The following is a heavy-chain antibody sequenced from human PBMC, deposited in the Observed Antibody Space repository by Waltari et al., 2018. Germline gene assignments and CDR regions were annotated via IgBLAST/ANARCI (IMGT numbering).Heavy chain of an antibody. Sequence: QVQLQESGPGLLRPSETLSLNCSVSGGSLTIYYWSWIRQPPGKGLEWIGYIYYRGATNYSPSLKSRVTISLDTSKSQFSLKLSSVTAADTGVYYCAGGSGYYYDSTFDYWGQGTLVTVSS. CDR2: IYYRGAT. J-gene: IGHJ4*02. CDR1: GGSLTIYY. CDR3: AGGSGYYYDSTFDY. D-gene: IGHD3-22*01. V-gene: IGHV4-59*01.